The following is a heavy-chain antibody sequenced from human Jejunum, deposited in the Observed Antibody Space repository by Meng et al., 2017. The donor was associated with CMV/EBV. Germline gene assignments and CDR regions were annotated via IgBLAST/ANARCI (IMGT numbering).Heavy chain of an antibody. CDR3: ARNPPGKGFIDY. CDR1: GFIFSGYT. CDR2: ISSSGDAT. Sequence: SGFIFSGYTMYWVRQAPGRGRGWVSRISSSGDATYYPDSVKGRFTISRGNSEHTLYLQMNGLTAEDTAVYYCARNPPGKGFIDYWGQGTRVTVSS. V-gene: IGHV3-23*01. J-gene: IGHJ4*02. D-gene: IGHD1-1*01.